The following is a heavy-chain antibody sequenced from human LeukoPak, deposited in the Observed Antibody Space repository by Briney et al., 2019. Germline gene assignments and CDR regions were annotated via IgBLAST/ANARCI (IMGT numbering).Heavy chain of an antibody. V-gene: IGHV3-7*01. D-gene: IGHD5-18*01. J-gene: IGHJ4*02. CDR3: ARARGNTYGYFEY. Sequence: GGSLRLSCTASGFTFSSYWMTWVRQAPGKGLEWVANIHRDGSEKNYVDSVKGRFTISRDNAKSTLYLQMDSLRVEDTAVYYCARARGNTYGYFEYWGQGTLVTVSS. CDR2: IHRDGSEK. CDR1: GFTFSSYW.